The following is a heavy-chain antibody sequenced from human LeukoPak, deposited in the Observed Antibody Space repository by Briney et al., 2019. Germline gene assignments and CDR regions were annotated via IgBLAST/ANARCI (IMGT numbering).Heavy chain of an antibody. V-gene: IGHV1-69*13. CDR2: IIPIFGTA. Sequence: SVKVSCKASGGTFSSYAISWVRQAPGQGLEWMGGIIPIFGTANYAQKFQGRVTITADESTSTAYMELSSLRSEDTAVYYCARVGFGSLVVLAYWGQGTLVTVSS. CDR3: ARVGFGSLVVLAY. CDR1: GGTFSSYA. D-gene: IGHD3-16*01. J-gene: IGHJ4*02.